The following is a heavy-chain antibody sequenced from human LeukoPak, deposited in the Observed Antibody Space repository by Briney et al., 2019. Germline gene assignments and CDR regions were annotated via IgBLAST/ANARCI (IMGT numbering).Heavy chain of an antibody. D-gene: IGHD4-23*01. J-gene: IGHJ4*02. V-gene: IGHV3-23*01. Sequence: GGSLRLSCAASEFTFSTYAMSWVRQAPGKGLEWVAAISGSGDTTYYADSVRGRFTISRDNSENTVYLQMHSLRAEDTAVYYCAKETTTGITPGIDYWGQGTLVTVSS. CDR2: ISGSGDTT. CDR1: EFTFSTYA. CDR3: AKETTTGITPGIDY.